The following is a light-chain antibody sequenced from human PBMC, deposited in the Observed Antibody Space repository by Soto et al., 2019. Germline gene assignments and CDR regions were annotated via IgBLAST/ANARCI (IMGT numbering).Light chain of an antibody. CDR1: QRVSSNF. CDR2: GAS. CDR3: QQYGVSPGT. J-gene: IGKJ1*01. V-gene: IGKV3-20*01. Sequence: EIVLTQSPGTLSLSPGERATLSCRASQRVSSNFLAWFQQKPGQAPRLLIFGASSRDVGIPDRFSGSGSGTDFALTISRLEPEDFAVYYCQQYGVSPGTFGQGTKVDIK.